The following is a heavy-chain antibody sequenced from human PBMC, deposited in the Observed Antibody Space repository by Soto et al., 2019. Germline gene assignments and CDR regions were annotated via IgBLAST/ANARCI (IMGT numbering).Heavy chain of an antibody. J-gene: IGHJ4*02. Sequence: QITLKESGPTLVKPTQTLTLTCTFSGFSLSTGEVGVGWIRQPPGKALEWLSVIYWNEDERYSPSLKSTLTITKDTSKNQVVLTMTIMDPLDTATYYCAHNRGGCNSPLFDYWGQGTLVTVSS. CDR1: GFSLSTGEVG. V-gene: IGHV2-5*01. CDR2: IYWNEDE. D-gene: IGHD2-21*01. CDR3: AHNRGGCNSPLFDY.